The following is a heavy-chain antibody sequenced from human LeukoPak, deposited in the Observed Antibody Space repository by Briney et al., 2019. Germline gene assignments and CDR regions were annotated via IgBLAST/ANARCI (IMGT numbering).Heavy chain of an antibody. D-gene: IGHD6-19*01. CDR3: AKGVAGTVVGYYFDY. CDR2: ISGSGGST. Sequence: PGGSLRLSCAASGFTFSSYAMSWVRQAPGKGLEWVSAISGSGGSTYYADSVKGRLTISRDNSKNTLYLQMNSLRAEDTAVYYCAKGVAGTVVGYYFDYWGQGTLVTVSS. V-gene: IGHV3-23*01. CDR1: GFTFSSYA. J-gene: IGHJ4*02.